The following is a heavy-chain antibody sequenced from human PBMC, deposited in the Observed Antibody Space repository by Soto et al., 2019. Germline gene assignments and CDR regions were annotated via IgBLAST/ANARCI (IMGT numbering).Heavy chain of an antibody. V-gene: IGHV1-69*01. CDR1: GVSFTTFS. Sequence: QVRLVQSGTEVKRPGSSGRVSCKASGVSFTTFSTSWVRQAPGQGLEWMGGIIPVLGTTDYAQKFKGRVTIIADESTNTIYMELSSLRSEDTALYYCARGGGPCWGGSDCYPVVYWGQGTLVTVSS. CDR3: ARGGGPCWGGSDCYPVVY. CDR2: IIPVLGTT. D-gene: IGHD2-21*02. J-gene: IGHJ4*02.